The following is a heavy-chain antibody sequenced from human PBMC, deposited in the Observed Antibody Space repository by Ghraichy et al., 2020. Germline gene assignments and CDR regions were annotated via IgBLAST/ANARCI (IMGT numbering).Heavy chain of an antibody. D-gene: IGHD4-23*01. CDR2: ITSSSRTI. J-gene: IGHJ6*02. CDR1: GFSFSSYS. Sequence: GGSLRLSCVGSGFSFSSYSMNWVRQSPGKGLEWVSYITSSSRTISYADSVKGRFTISRDNDQNSVYLQMNSLRDEDTAVYYCARGSRLVRFYYYDGMDVWGQGTTVTVSS. V-gene: IGHV3-48*02. CDR3: ARGSRLVRFYYYDGMDV.